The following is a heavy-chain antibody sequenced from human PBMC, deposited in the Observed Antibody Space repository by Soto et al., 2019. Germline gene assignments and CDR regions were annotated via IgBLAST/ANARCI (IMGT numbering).Heavy chain of an antibody. D-gene: IGHD1-26*01. CDR3: ARDGWEIGGAHYGMDV. J-gene: IGHJ6*02. V-gene: IGHV1-18*01. CDR1: GYTFTSYG. CDR2: ISAYNGNT. Sequence: QVQLVQSGAEVKKPGASVKVSCKASGYTFTSYGISWVRQAPGQGLEWMGWISAYNGNTNHAQKLQGRVTMTTDTSTSSGYMELGRLRSDATAVYYCARDGWEIGGAHYGMDVWGQGATVTVSS.